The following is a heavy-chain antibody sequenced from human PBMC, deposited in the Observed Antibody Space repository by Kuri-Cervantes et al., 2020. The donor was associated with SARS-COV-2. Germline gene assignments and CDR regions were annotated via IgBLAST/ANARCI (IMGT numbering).Heavy chain of an antibody. J-gene: IGHJ4*02. CDR2: ISAYNGNT. CDR1: GYTFTSYG. CDR3: ARDLELQLEPTLDY. V-gene: IGHV1-18*01. Sequence: ASVTVSCKASGYTFTSYGISWVRQAPGQGLEWMGWISAYNGNTNYAQKLQGRVTMTTDTSTSTAYMELRSLRSDDTAVYYCARDLELQLEPTLDYWGQGTLVTVSS. D-gene: IGHD1-1*01.